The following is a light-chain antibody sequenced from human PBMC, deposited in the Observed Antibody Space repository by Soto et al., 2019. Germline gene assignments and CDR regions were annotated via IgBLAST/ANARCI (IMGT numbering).Light chain of an antibody. J-gene: IGKJ1*01. Sequence: DIQMTQSPSSLSASVGDRVTLTCRASQGIRDDLGWYQQKPGIAPKRLMFAASTLESGVPSRFSGSASGTEFTLTASSLQPEDFATYYCLQHHSFPWTFGQGTKVDI. CDR1: QGIRDD. CDR2: AAS. CDR3: LQHHSFPWT. V-gene: IGKV1-17*01.